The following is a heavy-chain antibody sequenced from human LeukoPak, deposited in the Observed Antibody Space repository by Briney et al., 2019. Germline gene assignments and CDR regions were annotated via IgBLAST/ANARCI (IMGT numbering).Heavy chain of an antibody. CDR3: GRSDYGDHFEL. V-gene: IGHV1-2*02. CDR1: GYTFTGYY. D-gene: IGHD4-17*01. Sequence: GASVKVSCKASGYTFTGYYMHWVRQAPGQGLEWMGWINPNSGGTNYAQKFQGRVTMTRDTSISAAYLELSRLRSDDTAVYYCGRSDYGDHFELWGQGTLVTVSS. J-gene: IGHJ4*01. CDR2: INPNSGGT.